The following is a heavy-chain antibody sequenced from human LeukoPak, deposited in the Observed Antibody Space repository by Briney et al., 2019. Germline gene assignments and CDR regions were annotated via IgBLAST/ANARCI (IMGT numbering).Heavy chain of an antibody. V-gene: IGHV4-59*02. CDR1: GGSVSDYY. CDR2: IYHTGST. CDR3: ARVHDYVWGSFYYFDY. J-gene: IGHJ4*02. Sequence: SETLSLTCTISGGSVSDYYWSWIRQSPGKGLEWIGYIYHTGSTSYNPSLKSRVTISVDTSKNQFSLKLSSVTAADTAVYYCARVHDYVWGSFYYFDYWGQGTLVTVSS. D-gene: IGHD3-16*01.